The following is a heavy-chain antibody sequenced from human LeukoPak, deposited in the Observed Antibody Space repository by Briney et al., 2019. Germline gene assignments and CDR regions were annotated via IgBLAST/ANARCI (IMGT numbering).Heavy chain of an antibody. CDR2: INHSGST. V-gene: IGHV4-34*01. CDR3: ARGYEWLLFDY. Sequence: SETLSLTCAVYGGSFSGYYWSWIRQPPGKGLEWIGEINHSGSTNYNPSLKSRVTISVDTSKNQFSLKLSSVTAADTAAYYCARGYEWLLFDYWGQGTLVTVSS. D-gene: IGHD3-3*01. CDR1: GGSFSGYY. J-gene: IGHJ4*02.